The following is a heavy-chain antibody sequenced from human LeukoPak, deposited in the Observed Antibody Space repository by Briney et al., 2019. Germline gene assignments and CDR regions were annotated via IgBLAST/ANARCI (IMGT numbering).Heavy chain of an antibody. D-gene: IGHD3-10*01. V-gene: IGHV4-61*08. CDR1: GGSISSGAYY. CDR3: ARLLWFGELSAGSYDMVV. J-gene: IGHJ6*02. CDR2: IYYSGST. Sequence: SETLSLTCTVSGGSISSGAYYWSWIRQPPGKGLEWIGYIYYSGSTNYNSSLKSRVTISVDTSKNQLSLKLSSVTAADTAVYYCARLLWFGELSAGSYDMVVWGQGTTVTVSS.